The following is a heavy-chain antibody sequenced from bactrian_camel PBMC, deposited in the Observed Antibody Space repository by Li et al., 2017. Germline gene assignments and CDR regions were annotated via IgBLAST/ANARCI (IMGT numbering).Heavy chain of an antibody. CDR2: IERDGTR. V-gene: IGHV3S55*01. CDR1: ELSFRNC. D-gene: IGHD4*01. J-gene: IGHJ4*01. Sequence: HVQLVESGGGSVQPGGSLSLSCVSSELSFRNCVGWFRQAPGKEREKVASIERDGTRRYADSVKGRFTISKDNAENTLYLQMNNLKPEDTAMYYCAADFFNLQLARHYSNWGRGTRVTVS. CDR3: AADFFNLQLARHYSN.